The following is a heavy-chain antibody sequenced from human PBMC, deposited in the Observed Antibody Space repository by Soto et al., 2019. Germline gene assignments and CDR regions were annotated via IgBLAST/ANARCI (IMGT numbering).Heavy chain of an antibody. CDR3: ARIRISGWYINWFDP. D-gene: IGHD6-19*01. Sequence: SGPTLVNPTETITLTCTVSGFSLSNARMGVSWIRQPPGKALEWLAHIFSNDEKSYSTSLKPRLTISKDTSKSQVVLTMTNMDPVDTATYYSARIRISGWYINWFDPWGQGTLVTVSS. J-gene: IGHJ5*02. CDR1: GFSLSNARMG. V-gene: IGHV2-26*01. CDR2: IFSNDEK.